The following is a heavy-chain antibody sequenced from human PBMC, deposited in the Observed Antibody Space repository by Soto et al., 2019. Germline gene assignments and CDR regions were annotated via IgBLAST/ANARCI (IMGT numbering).Heavy chain of an antibody. V-gene: IGHV1-69*06. CDR1: GGTFSSYA. Sequence: QVQLVQSGAEVKKPGSSVKVSCKASGGTFSSYAISWVRQAPGQGLEWMGAIIPIFGTANYAQKFQGRVTITADKSTSTAYMELSSLRSEDTAVYYCARDRGRISSSWYYFDYWGQGTLVTVSS. CDR3: ARDRGRISSSWYYFDY. J-gene: IGHJ4*02. D-gene: IGHD6-13*01. CDR2: IIPIFGTA.